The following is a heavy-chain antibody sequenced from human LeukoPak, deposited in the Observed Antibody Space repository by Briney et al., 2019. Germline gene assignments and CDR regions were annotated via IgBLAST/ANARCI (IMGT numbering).Heavy chain of an antibody. Sequence: PSETLSLTCTVSGGSISSGGYYWSWIRQHPGKGLEWIGYIYYSGSTYYNPSLKSRVTISVDTSKNQFSLKLSSVTAADTAVYYCARQPYNSGWYGYYYGMDVWGPGTMAIVSS. V-gene: IGHV4-31*03. CDR2: IYYSGST. CDR3: ARQPYNSGWYGYYYGMDV. J-gene: IGHJ6*02. CDR1: GGSISSGGYY. D-gene: IGHD6-19*01.